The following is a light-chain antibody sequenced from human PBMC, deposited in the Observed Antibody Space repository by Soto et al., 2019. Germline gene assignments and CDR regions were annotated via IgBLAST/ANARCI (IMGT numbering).Light chain of an antibody. CDR3: QQYNSWPPYT. V-gene: IGKV3-15*01. Sequence: EIVMTQSPATLSVSPGERATLSCRASQSVSSNLARYQQKPGQAPRLLIYGASTRATGIPDRFSGSGSGTEFTLTISSLQSEDFAVYYCQQYNSWPPYTFGQGTKLEIK. CDR1: QSVSSN. J-gene: IGKJ2*01. CDR2: GAS.